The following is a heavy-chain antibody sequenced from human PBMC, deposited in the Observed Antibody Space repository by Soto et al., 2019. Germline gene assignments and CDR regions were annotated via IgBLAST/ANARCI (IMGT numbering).Heavy chain of an antibody. Sequence: EVQLLESGGGVVQPGGSLRLSCIASGFIFDDYAIHWVRQVPGKGLEWVSGIDWNRATTGYADSVKGRFTLSRDNARNFVLLQMKSLRPEDTARYYCVKDVGSRHYDFTNFDSWGQGTLVTVSS. CDR3: VKDVGSRHYDFTNFDS. D-gene: IGHD3-3*01. CDR1: GFIFDDYA. V-gene: IGHV3-9*01. J-gene: IGHJ4*02. CDR2: IDWNRATT.